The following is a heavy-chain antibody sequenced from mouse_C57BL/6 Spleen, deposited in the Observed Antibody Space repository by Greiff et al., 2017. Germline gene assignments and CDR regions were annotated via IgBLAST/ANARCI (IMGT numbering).Heavy chain of an antibody. V-gene: IGHV1-82*01. CDR1: GYAFSSSW. Sequence: VKVVESGPELVKPGASVKISCKASGYAFSSSWMNWVKQRPGKGLEWIGRIYPGDGDTNYNGKFKGKATLTADKSSSTAYMQLSSLTSEDSAVYFCARSYYGSSYGDYFDYWGQGTTLTVSS. J-gene: IGHJ2*01. CDR2: IYPGDGDT. D-gene: IGHD1-1*01. CDR3: ARSYYGSSYGDYFDY.